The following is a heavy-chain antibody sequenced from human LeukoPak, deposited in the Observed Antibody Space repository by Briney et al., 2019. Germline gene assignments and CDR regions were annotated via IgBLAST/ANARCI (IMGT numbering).Heavy chain of an antibody. V-gene: IGHV1-18*01. D-gene: IGHD3-22*01. CDR1: GYTFTSYG. CDR3: ARDWGYDSSGYFFDY. Sequence: ASVKVSCKASGYTFTSYGISWVRQAPGQGLEWMGWISAYNSNTNYAQKLQGRVTMTTDTSTSTAYMELRSLRSDDTAVYYCARDWGYDSSGYFFDYWGQGTLVTVSS. J-gene: IGHJ4*02. CDR2: ISAYNSNT.